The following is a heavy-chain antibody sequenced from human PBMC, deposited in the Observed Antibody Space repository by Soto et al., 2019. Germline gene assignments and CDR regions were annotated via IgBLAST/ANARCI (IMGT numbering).Heavy chain of an antibody. J-gene: IGHJ3*02. CDR2: IYYSGST. Sequence: QVQLQESGPGLVKPSETLSLTCTVSGGSVSSGSYYWSWIRQPPGKGLEWIGYIYYSGSTNYNPSLKSRVTISVDTSKNQFSPKLSSVTAADSAVYYCARDRVTRGAFDIWGQGTMVTVSS. CDR1: GGSVSSGSYY. CDR3: ARDRVTRGAFDI. V-gene: IGHV4-61*01. D-gene: IGHD3-10*01.